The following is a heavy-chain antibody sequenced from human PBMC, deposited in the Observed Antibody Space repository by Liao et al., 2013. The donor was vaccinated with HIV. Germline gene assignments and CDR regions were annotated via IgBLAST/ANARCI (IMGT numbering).Heavy chain of an antibody. D-gene: IGHD5-18*01. CDR2: IYTVGST. CDR3: ARGVDGGYSYGYYYYYYYMDA. V-gene: IGHV4-28*03. CDR1: GYSIRSSVW. Sequence: QVQLQESGPGLAKPSDTLSLTCAVSGYSIRSSVWWAWIRQSPGRGLEWIGRIYTVGSTNYNPSLKSRVTISVDTSKNQFSLKLTSVTAADTAVYYCARGVDGGYSYGYYYYYYYMDAWGKGTTVTVSS. J-gene: IGHJ6*03.